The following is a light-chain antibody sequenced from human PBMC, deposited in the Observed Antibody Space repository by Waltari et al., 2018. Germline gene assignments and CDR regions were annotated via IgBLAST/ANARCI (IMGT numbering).Light chain of an antibody. CDR3: CSYGGGSTVI. CDR2: YVT. J-gene: IGLJ2*01. V-gene: IGLV2-23*02. CDR1: TRDVGGYTY. Sequence: QSALTQPAPVSGSPGQSLTISCAGTTRDVGGYTYVSWYQHHPGKAPQLMIYYVTQRPSGVSSRFSGSKSGNTASLTISGLQTDDEGDYYCCSYGGGSTVIFGGGTKLTVL.